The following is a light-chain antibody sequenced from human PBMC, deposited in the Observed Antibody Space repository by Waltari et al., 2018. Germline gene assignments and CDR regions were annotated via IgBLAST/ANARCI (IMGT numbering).Light chain of an antibody. J-gene: IGKJ1*01. CDR3: QHRYNWPRT. V-gene: IGKV3-11*01. Sequence: ILLTQSPVILSVSPGGRATLSCRASLSISNNLAWYQQKPGQAPRLLIYDASNRAPGIPARFSGSGSGTDFTLTIASLEPEDLAVYYCQHRYNWPRTFGQGTKVEIK. CDR2: DAS. CDR1: LSISNN.